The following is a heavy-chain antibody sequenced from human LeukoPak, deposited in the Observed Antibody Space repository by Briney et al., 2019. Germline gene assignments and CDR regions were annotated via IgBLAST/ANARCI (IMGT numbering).Heavy chain of an antibody. V-gene: IGHV4-34*01. J-gene: IGHJ4*02. D-gene: IGHD3-22*01. Sequence: SETLSLTCAVYGGSFSGYYWSWIRQPPGKGLEWIGEINHSGSTNYNPSLKSRVTISVDTSKNQFSLKLSSVTAADTAVYYCASPFRGYYYYWGQGTLVTVSS. CDR2: INHSGST. CDR1: GGSFSGYY. CDR3: ASPFRGYYYY.